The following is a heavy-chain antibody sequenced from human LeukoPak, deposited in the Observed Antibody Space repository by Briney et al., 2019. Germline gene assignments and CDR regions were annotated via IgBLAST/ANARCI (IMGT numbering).Heavy chain of an antibody. D-gene: IGHD4-23*01. CDR1: GFTFSSYG. Sequence: GGSLRLSCAASGFTFSSYGMHWVRQAPGKGLEWVAVISYDGSNKYYADSVKGRFTIFRDNSKNTLYLQMNSLRAEDTAVYYCAKERLRLRWPFDYWGQGTLVTVSS. CDR2: ISYDGSNK. V-gene: IGHV3-30*18. J-gene: IGHJ4*02. CDR3: AKERLRLRWPFDY.